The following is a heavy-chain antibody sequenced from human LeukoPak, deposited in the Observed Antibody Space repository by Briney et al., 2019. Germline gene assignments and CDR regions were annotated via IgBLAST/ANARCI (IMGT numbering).Heavy chain of an antibody. J-gene: IGHJ4*02. CDR2: IQFDGNKD. CDR1: GFIFSSYG. Sequence: AGGSLRLSCAASGFIFSSYGMHWVRQAPGKGLGWVAFIQFDGNKDWYADSVKGRFTISRDNSKNTLYLQMNSLRAEDTAVYYCAKPGYCSGGSCSPEFDNWGQGTLVTVSS. CDR3: AKPGYCSGGSCSPEFDN. D-gene: IGHD2-15*01. V-gene: IGHV3-30*02.